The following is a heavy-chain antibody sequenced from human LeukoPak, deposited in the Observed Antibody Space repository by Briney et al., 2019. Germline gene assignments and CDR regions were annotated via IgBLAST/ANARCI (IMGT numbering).Heavy chain of an antibody. CDR1: GFTFSNSW. CDR2: IKDFGSDN. D-gene: IGHD2-21*02. J-gene: IGHJ4*02. CDR3: VRTRVVVTAYFDY. V-gene: IGHV3-7*01. Sequence: GGSLRLSCAASGFTFSNSWMSWVRQAPGKGLEWVAYIKDFGSDNYYVDSVKGRFTISRDNAKNSLYLQMNSPRAEDKALYYCVRTRVVVTAYFDYWGQGTLVTVSS.